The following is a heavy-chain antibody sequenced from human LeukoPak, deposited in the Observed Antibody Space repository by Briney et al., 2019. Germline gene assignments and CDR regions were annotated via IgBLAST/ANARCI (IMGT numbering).Heavy chain of an antibody. CDR1: GFTFNNYG. Sequence: GGSLRLSCAASGFTFNNYGMHWVRQAPGKGLEWVAVIWYDGSNKYYADSVRGRFNISRDNSKNTVYLHLHSLRAEDTAVYYCAKDLNGDYLDYWGLGTLVTVSS. D-gene: IGHD4-17*01. V-gene: IGHV3-33*06. J-gene: IGHJ4*01. CDR3: AKDLNGDYLDY. CDR2: IWYDGSNK.